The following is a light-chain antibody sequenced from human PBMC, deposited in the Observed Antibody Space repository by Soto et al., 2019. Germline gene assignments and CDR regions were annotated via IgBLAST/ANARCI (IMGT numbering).Light chain of an antibody. V-gene: IGKV1-39*01. Sequence: EMTQSQYSMSASVGDRVTITCRASQSMSRYLNWYQQKPGKAPNLLIYVASSLQSEVPSRFSGSGSGTDFTLTITRLRPEDFATYYCQQSYCTPISFGEGTRLEIK. CDR3: QQSYCTPIS. J-gene: IGKJ5*01. CDR1: QSMSRY. CDR2: VAS.